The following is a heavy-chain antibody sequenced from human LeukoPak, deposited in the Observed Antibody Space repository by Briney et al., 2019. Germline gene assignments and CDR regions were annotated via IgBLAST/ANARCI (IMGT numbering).Heavy chain of an antibody. D-gene: IGHD2-2*01. J-gene: IGHJ4*02. CDR2: IMPMFGKA. CDR1: GGTFSIYA. Sequence: SVKVSCKASGGTFSIYAISWVRQAPGQGLEWMGGIMPMFGKANYAQKFQGRVTTTADKATSTAYMELSRLRSEDTAVYYCAGGRTDIVVVPATLRNYYFDYWGQGTLVTVSS. CDR3: AGGRTDIVVVPATLRNYYFDY. V-gene: IGHV1-69*06.